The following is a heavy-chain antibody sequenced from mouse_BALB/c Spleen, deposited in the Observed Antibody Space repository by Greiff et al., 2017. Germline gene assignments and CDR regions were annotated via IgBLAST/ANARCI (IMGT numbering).Heavy chain of an antibody. V-gene: IGHV1-5*01. CDR1: GYTFTSYW. Sequence: EVQVVESGTVLARPGASVKMSCKASGYTFTSYWMHWVKQRPGQGLEWIGAIYPGNSDTSYNQKFKGKAKLTAVTSTSTAYMELSSLTNEDSAVYYCTRGDYGYDRFADWGQRTLVTGS. CDR3: TRGDYGYDRFAD. CDR2: IYPGNSDT. J-gene: IGHJ3*01. D-gene: IGHD2-2*01.